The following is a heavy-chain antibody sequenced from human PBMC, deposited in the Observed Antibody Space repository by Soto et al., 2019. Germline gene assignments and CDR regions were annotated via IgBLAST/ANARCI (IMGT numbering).Heavy chain of an antibody. CDR2: ISAYNGNT. D-gene: IGHD6-13*01. V-gene: IGHV1-18*01. Sequence: QVQLVQSGAEVKRPGASLKVSCKASGYTFTSYGISWVRQAPGQGLEWMGWISAYNGNTNYAQQLRGRVTMTTDTSTRTAYMELRSLRSDDTAVYSCARDWAAAGPFDYWGQRTLVTLSS. CDR3: ARDWAAAGPFDY. CDR1: GYTFTSYG. J-gene: IGHJ4*02.